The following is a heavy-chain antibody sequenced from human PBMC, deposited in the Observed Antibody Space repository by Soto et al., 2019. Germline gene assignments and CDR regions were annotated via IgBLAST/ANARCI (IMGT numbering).Heavy chain of an antibody. V-gene: IGHV4-59*08. CDR3: ARQGITIFGAVEDYFDY. J-gene: IGHJ4*02. CDR1: GGSISSYY. Sequence: SETLSLTCTVSGGSISSYYWSWIRQPPGKGLEWIGYIYYSGSTNYNPSLKSRVTISVDTSKNQFSLKLSSVTAADTAVYYCARQGITIFGAVEDYFDYWGQGTLVTVSS. CDR2: IYYSGST. D-gene: IGHD3-3*01.